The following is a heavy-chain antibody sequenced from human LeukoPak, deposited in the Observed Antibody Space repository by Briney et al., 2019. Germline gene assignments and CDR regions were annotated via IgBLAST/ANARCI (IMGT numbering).Heavy chain of an antibody. CDR3: ARVGYGDYALDY. V-gene: IGHV3-74*01. D-gene: IGHD4-17*01. J-gene: IGHJ4*02. Sequence: GGSLRLSCAASGFTFSSYWMHWVRQAPGKGLVWLSRINSDGSSTSYADSVKGRFTISRDNAKNTLYLQMNSLRAEDTAVYYCARVGYGDYALDYWGQGTLVTVSS. CDR1: GFTFSSYW. CDR2: INSDGSST.